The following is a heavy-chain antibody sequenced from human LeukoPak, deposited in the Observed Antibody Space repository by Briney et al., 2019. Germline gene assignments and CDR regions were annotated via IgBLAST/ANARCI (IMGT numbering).Heavy chain of an antibody. J-gene: IGHJ5*02. CDR1: GYTFTSYD. CDR3: ARGPLVRLPSSFDP. CDR2: MNPNRGNT. D-gene: IGHD3-16*02. Sequence: GASVKVSCKASGYTFTSYDINWVRQATGQGLEWMGWMNPNRGNTGSAQRFQGRVTMTRDTSRSTAYMELSSLTSEGTAVYYCARGPLVRLPSSFDPWGQGTLVTVSS. V-gene: IGHV1-8*01.